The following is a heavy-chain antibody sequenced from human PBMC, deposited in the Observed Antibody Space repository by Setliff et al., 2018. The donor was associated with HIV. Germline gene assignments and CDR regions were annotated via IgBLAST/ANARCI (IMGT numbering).Heavy chain of an antibody. V-gene: IGHV5-51*01. CDR3: ARLSKFYDFWTPNY. CDR2: IWPDDSDT. Sequence: GESLKISCKASGYSFTNYWVGWVRQMPGNGLEWVGLIWPDDSDTIYSPSFQGQVTLSADKSITTVYLQWNSLKAPDTAIYYCARLSKFYDFWTPNYWGQGTLVTVPQ. D-gene: IGHD3-3*01. J-gene: IGHJ4*02. CDR1: GYSFTNYW.